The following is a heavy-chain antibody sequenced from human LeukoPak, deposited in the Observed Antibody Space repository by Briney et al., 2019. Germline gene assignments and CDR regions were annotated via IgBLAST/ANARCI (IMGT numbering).Heavy chain of an antibody. V-gene: IGHV3-11*04. J-gene: IGHJ6*04. CDR3: AGTIFGVVITPLDV. CDR1: GFTFSDYY. D-gene: IGHD3-3*01. Sequence: PGGSLRLSCAASGFTFSDYYMSWIRQAPGKGLEWVSYISSSGSTIYYADSVKGRFTISRDNAKDSLYLQMNSLRAEDTAVYYCAGTIFGVVITPLDVWGKGTTVTVSS. CDR2: ISSSGSTI.